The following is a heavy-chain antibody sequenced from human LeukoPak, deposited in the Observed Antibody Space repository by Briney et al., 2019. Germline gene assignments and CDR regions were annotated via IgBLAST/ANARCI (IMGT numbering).Heavy chain of an antibody. CDR2: ISYHGSNK. J-gene: IGHJ4*02. V-gene: IGHV3-30*04. D-gene: IGHD1-14*01. CDR3: ARDRGRNSFDY. Sequence: GRSLRLSCAVSGFTFSNYAMHWVRQAPGKGLEWVAVISYHGSNKNYAASAKGRFTISRDNSKNTLYLLMNSLRVEDTALYYCARDRGRNSFDYWGQGTLVSVSS. CDR1: GFTFSNYA.